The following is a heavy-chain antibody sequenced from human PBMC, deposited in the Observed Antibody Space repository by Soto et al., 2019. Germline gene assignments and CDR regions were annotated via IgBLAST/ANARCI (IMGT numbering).Heavy chain of an antibody. V-gene: IGHV3-7*01. J-gene: IGHJ6*02. Sequence: EVQLVESGGGLVQPGGSLRLSCAASGFTFSSYWMSWVRQAPGKGLEWVANIKQDGSEKYYVDSVKGRFTISRDNAKNSLYLQMNSLRAEDTAVYYCARDAITIFGGHGMDVWGQGTTVTVSS. D-gene: IGHD3-3*01. CDR2: IKQDGSEK. CDR1: GFTFSSYW. CDR3: ARDAITIFGGHGMDV.